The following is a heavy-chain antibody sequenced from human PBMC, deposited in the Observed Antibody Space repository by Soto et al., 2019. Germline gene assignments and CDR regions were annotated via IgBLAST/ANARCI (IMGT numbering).Heavy chain of an antibody. D-gene: IGHD3-3*01. V-gene: IGHV4-59*01. J-gene: IGHJ6*03. CDR3: ARVIPNHYDFWSGYDEGRTPYHYYYMDV. Sequence: SETLSLTCTVSGGSISSYYWSWIRQPPGKGLEWIGYIYYSGSTNYNPSLKSRVTISVDTSKNQFSLKLGSVTAADTAVYYCARVIPNHYDFWSGYDEGRTPYHYYYMDVWGKGTTVTVSS. CDR1: GGSISSYY. CDR2: IYYSGST.